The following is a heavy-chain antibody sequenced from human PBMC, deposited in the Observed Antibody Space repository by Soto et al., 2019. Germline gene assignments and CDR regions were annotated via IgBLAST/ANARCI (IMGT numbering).Heavy chain of an antibody. D-gene: IGHD3-10*01. CDR3: ARRVPMVRGAAEDYYGMDV. V-gene: IGHV5-10-1*01. CDR1: GYSFTSYW. Sequence: PGESLKISCKGSGYSFTSYWISWVRQMPGKGLEWMGRIDPSDSYTNYSPSFQGHVTISADKSISTAYLQWSSLKASDTAMYYCARRVPMVRGAAEDYYGMDVWSQGTTVTVSS. CDR2: IDPSDSYT. J-gene: IGHJ6*02.